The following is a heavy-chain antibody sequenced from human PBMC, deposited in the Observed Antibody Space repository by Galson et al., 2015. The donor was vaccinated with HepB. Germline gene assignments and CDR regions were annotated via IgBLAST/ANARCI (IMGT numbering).Heavy chain of an antibody. D-gene: IGHD2-2*01. CDR1: GYTFTSYG. V-gene: IGHV1-18*01. J-gene: IGHJ4*02. CDR3: ARDHVVVVPGPILDY. Sequence: SVKVSCKASGYTFTSYGISWVRQAPGQGLEWMGWISAYNGNTNYAQKLQGRVTMTTDTSTSTAYMELRSLRSDDTAVYYCARDHVVVVPGPILDYWGQGTLVTVSS. CDR2: ISAYNGNT.